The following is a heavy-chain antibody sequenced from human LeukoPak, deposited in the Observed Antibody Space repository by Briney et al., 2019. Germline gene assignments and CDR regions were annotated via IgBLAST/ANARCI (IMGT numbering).Heavy chain of an antibody. CDR3: ARDNSVGDYAWWFDP. CDR1: GYAFTRHY. J-gene: IGHJ5*02. CDR2: INPSGSST. V-gene: IGHV1-46*01. Sequence: ASVKVSCKASGYAFTRHYMHWVRQAPGQGLEWMGLINPSGSSTIYAQKFQGRVTMTRDMSTSTYYMELSSLRSEDTAVYYCARDNSVGDYAWWFDPWGQGTLVTVSS. D-gene: IGHD1-26*01.